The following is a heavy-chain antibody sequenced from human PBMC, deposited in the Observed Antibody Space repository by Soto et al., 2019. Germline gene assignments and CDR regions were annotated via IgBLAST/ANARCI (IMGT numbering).Heavy chain of an antibody. CDR1: GYTFTSYA. J-gene: IGHJ6*02. CDR2: INAGNGNT. Sequence: ASVKVSCKASGYTFTSYAMHWVRQAPGQRLEWMGWINAGNGNTKYSQKFQGRVTITRDISASTAYMELSSLRAEDTAVYYCARAGGYSRTTPNPRAYDMDVWGQGTTVTVSS. D-gene: IGHD6-13*01. V-gene: IGHV1-3*01. CDR3: ARAGGYSRTTPNPRAYDMDV.